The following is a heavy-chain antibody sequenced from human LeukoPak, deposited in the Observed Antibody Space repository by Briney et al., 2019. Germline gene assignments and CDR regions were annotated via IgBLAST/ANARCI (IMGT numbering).Heavy chain of an antibody. CDR2: ISSSGST. J-gene: IGHJ3*02. V-gene: IGHV4-4*07. D-gene: IGHD3-22*01. CDR1: DDSITIYY. Sequence: PSETLSLTCTVSDDSITIYYWSWIRQPAGKGLEWIGRISSSGSTNYNPSLKSRVTISVDTSKNQFSLKLSSVTAADTAVYFCARGPYSYDSSGAFDIWGQGTMVTVSS. CDR3: ARGPYSYDSSGAFDI.